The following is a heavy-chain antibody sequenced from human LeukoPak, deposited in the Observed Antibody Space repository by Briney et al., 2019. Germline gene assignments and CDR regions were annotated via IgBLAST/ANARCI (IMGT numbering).Heavy chain of an antibody. Sequence: GGSLRLSCAASGCTFSSYDMSWVRQAPGKGLEWVSAISGSGGTTYYADSVKGRFTISRDNSKNTVYMQMNSLRAEDTAVYYCAKRGGYYYDYWGQGTLVTVSS. D-gene: IGHD2-15*01. CDR2: ISGSGGTT. CDR1: GCTFSSYD. V-gene: IGHV3-23*01. CDR3: AKRGGYYYDY. J-gene: IGHJ4*02.